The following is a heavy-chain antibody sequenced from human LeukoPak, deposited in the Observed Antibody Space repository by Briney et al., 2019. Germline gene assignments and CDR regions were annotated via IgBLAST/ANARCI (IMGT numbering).Heavy chain of an antibody. CDR3: ARSRLAAGTRFANRYFDY. J-gene: IGHJ4*02. CDR2: ISSSSSYI. V-gene: IGHV3-21*01. CDR1: GFTFSSYS. Sequence: PGGSLRLSCAASGFTFSSYSMNWVRQAPGKGLEWVSSISSSSSYIYYADSVKGRFTISRDNAKNSLYLQMNSLRAEDTAVYYCARSRLAAGTRFANRYFDYWGQGTLVTVSS. D-gene: IGHD6-13*01.